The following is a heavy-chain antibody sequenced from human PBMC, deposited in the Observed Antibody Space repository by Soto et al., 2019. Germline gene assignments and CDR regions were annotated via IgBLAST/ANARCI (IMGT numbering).Heavy chain of an antibody. CDR3: ARPIYRNYFGGGYYYMDV. Sequence: EVQLVESGGGLVKPGGSLRLSCAASGFTFSSYSMNWVRQAPGKGLEWVSSISSSSSYIYYADSVKGRFTISRDNAKNSLYLQMNRLRAEDTAVYYSARPIYRNYFGGGYYYMDVWGKGTTVTVSS. CDR2: ISSSSSYI. CDR1: GFTFSSYS. V-gene: IGHV3-21*01. J-gene: IGHJ6*03. D-gene: IGHD4-4*01.